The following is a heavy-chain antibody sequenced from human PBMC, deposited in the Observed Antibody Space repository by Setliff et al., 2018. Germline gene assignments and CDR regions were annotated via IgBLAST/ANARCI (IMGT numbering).Heavy chain of an antibody. Sequence: ASVKVSCKVSGYTLTELSMHWVRQAPGQGLEWMGRINPNSGGTNYAQKFQGRVTMTRDTSISTAYMELSRLRSDDTAVYYCARDYYYYDSSGYYYANWYFDLWGRGTLVTVSS. CDR3: ARDYYYYDSSGYYYANWYFDL. D-gene: IGHD3-22*01. V-gene: IGHV1-2*06. CDR1: GYTLTELS. CDR2: INPNSGGT. J-gene: IGHJ2*01.